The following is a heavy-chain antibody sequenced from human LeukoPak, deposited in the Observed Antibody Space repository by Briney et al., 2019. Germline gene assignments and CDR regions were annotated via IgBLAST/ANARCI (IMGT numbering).Heavy chain of an antibody. Sequence: ASLRLSCAASGFTISSYWMSWVRQAPGKGLEWVANIKQDGSEKYYVDSVKGRFTISRDNAKTSLYVQMNSLRAEDTAVYYCARLMVYAIRRYYYYGMDVWGQGTTVTVSS. CDR3: ARLMVYAIRRYYYYGMDV. J-gene: IGHJ6*02. D-gene: IGHD2-8*01. CDR2: IKQDGSEK. CDR1: GFTISSYW. V-gene: IGHV3-7*01.